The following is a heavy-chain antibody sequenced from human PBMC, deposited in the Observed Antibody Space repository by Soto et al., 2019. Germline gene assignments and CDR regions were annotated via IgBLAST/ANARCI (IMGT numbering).Heavy chain of an antibody. CDR3: TTTYYDFWSGYYNAFDY. CDR2: IKSKTDGGTT. D-gene: IGHD3-3*01. V-gene: IGHV3-15*01. Sequence: GGSLRLSCAASGFTFSNAWMSWVRQAPGKGLEWVGRIKSKTDGGTTDYAAPVKGRFTISRDDSKNTLYLQMNSLKTEDTAVYYCTTTYYDFWSGYYNAFDYWGQGTLVTVSS. CDR1: GFTFSNAW. J-gene: IGHJ4*02.